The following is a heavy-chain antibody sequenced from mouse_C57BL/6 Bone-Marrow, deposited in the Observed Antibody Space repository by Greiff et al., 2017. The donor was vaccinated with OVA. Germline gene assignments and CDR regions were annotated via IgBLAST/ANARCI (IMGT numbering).Heavy chain of an antibody. J-gene: IGHJ4*01. D-gene: IGHD2-3*01. CDR1: GFPFSSYA. CDR3: TRDLYDGYYDYAMDY. V-gene: IGHV5-9-1*02. CDR2: ISSGGDYI. Sequence: EVQGVESGEGLVKPGGSLKLSCAASGFPFSSYAMSWVRQTPEKRLEWVAYISSGGDYIYYADTVKGRFTISRDNARNTLYLQMSSLKSEDTAMYYCTRDLYDGYYDYAMDYWGQGTSVTVSS.